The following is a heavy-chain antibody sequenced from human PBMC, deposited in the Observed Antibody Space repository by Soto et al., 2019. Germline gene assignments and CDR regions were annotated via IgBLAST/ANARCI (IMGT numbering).Heavy chain of an antibody. CDR3: AREKVYCSSTSCYIPYYYYYGMDV. CDR2: IYYSGST. J-gene: IGHJ6*02. V-gene: IGHV4-30-4*01. D-gene: IGHD2-2*02. CDR1: GGSISSGDYY. Sequence: LSLTCTVSGGSISSGDYYWSWIRQPPGKGLEWIGYIYYSGSTYYNPSLKSRVTISVDTSKNQFSLKLSSVTAADTAVYYCAREKVYCSSTSCYIPYYYYYGMDVWGQGTTVTVSS.